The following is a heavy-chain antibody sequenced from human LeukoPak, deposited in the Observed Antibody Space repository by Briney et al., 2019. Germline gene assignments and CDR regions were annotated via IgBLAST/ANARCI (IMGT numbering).Heavy chain of an antibody. J-gene: IGHJ4*02. D-gene: IGHD6-13*01. CDR1: GDSVSSYSAG. CDR2: TYYRSKWYN. CDR3: GRDIGAAIGH. Sequence: SQTLSLTCAISGDSVSSYSAGWNWIRQPPSRGLEWLGRTYYRSKWYNEYALSGRSRITISPDTSKNQVSLQLNSVTPDDTAFYYCGRDIGAAIGHWGQGTLVTVSS. V-gene: IGHV6-1*01.